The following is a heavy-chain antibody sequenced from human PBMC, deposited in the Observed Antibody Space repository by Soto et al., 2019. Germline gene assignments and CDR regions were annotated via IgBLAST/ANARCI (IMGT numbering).Heavy chain of an antibody. V-gene: IGHV3-30*03. J-gene: IGHJ6*02. CDR3: ARAYSSGPYYYYGMDV. CDR2: ISYDGSNK. D-gene: IGHD6-19*01. Sequence: PVGSLRLSCPVSGFTFSSYGMHCARQAPGKGLEWVAVISYDGSNKYYADSVKGRFTISRDNSKNTLYLQMNSLRAEDTAVYFFARAYSSGPYYYYGMDVWGQGTTVTVSS. CDR1: GFTFSSYG.